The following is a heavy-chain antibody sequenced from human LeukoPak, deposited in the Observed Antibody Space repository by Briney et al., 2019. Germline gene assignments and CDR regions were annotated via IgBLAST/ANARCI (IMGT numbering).Heavy chain of an antibody. CDR3: ARGVGATHFDY. Sequence: GGSLRLSCAASGFTFSSYWMSWVRQAPGKGLEWVAIIKQDGTEKYYVDSVKGRFTISRDNAKNSLYLQMNSLRAEDTAVYYCARGVGATHFDYWGQGTLVAVSS. V-gene: IGHV3-7*04. J-gene: IGHJ4*02. CDR1: GFTFSSYW. CDR2: IKQDGTEK. D-gene: IGHD1-26*01.